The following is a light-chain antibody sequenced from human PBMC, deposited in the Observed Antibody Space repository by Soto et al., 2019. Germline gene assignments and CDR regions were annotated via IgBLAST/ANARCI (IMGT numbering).Light chain of an antibody. Sequence: DVVMTQSPLSLPVTLGQPASISCRSSQSLVYSDGNPYLNWYQQKSGQAPRLLIYGASSRAIHTPDRFSGSGSGTDFTLTISGLEPEDFAVYYCQHFGNSLWTFGQGTKVDNK. V-gene: IGKV2-30*01. CDR3: QHFGNSLWT. J-gene: IGKJ1*01. CDR2: GAS. CDR1: QSLVYSDGNPY.